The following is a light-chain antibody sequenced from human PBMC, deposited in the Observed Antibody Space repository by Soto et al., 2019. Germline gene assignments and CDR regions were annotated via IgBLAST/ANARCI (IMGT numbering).Light chain of an antibody. CDR2: DTS. CDR1: QIVGSNY. V-gene: IGKV3-20*01. Sequence: EIVLTQSPGTLSLSPGERATLSCRASQIVGSNYLAWYQQIPGQAPRLLIYDTSSRATGIPDRFSGSGSGTDSTLTISRLGPEDFAVYYCQQYDTSPPPYTFCQGTKLEIK. J-gene: IGKJ2*01. CDR3: QQYDTSPPPYT.